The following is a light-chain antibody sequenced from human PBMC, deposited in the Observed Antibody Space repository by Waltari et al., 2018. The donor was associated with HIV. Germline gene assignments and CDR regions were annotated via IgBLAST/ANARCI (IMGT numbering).Light chain of an antibody. V-gene: IGKV1-5*03. Sequence: DIQMTQSPSTLSASIGDRVSITCRASQNVGDWLAWYQQKPGKAPSLLISKASTLQIGVPTNFSGSGSGTFFTLTISGLRPDDFASYYCQQYSDFPVTFGQGTKLELK. CDR3: QQYSDFPVT. J-gene: IGKJ2*01. CDR2: KAS. CDR1: QNVGDW.